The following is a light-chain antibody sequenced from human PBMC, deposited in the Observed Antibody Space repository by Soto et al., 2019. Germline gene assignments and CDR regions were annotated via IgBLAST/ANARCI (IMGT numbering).Light chain of an antibody. CDR2: DAS. J-gene: IGKJ5*01. CDR3: QQYDNL. V-gene: IGKV1-33*01. Sequence: DIQMTQSPSSLSASVGDRFTITCQASQDISNYLNWYQQKPGKAPKLLIYDASNLETGVPSRFSGSGSGTDFTFTISSLQPEDIATYYCQQYDNLFGQGTRLEIK. CDR1: QDISNY.